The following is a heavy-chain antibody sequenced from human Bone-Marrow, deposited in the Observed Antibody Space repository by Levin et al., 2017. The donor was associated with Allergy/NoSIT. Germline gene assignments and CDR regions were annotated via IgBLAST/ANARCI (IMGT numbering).Heavy chain of an antibody. CDR2: INTNTGNP. J-gene: IGHJ5*02. V-gene: IGHV7-4-1*02. Sequence: GGSLRLSCKASGSSFTNYAMNWVRQAPGQGLEWMGWINTNTGNPTYAQGFTGRFVFSLDTSVRTAYLQISSLRAEDTAVYYCAPRSLDNWFDPWGQGTLVTVSS. CDR3: APRSLDNWFDP. CDR1: GSSFTNYA.